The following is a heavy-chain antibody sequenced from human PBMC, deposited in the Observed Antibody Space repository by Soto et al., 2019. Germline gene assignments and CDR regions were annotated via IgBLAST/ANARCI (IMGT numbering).Heavy chain of an antibody. CDR3: AKGSGGSRPYYFDY. V-gene: IGHV3-23*01. Sequence: GGSLRLSCAASGFTLSSYAMSWVRQAPGKGLDWVSAISGSGGGTYYADSVKGRFTISRDNSKNTLYLQMNSLRAEDTAAYYCAKGSGGSRPYYFDYWGQGTLVTVSS. J-gene: IGHJ4*02. CDR1: GFTLSSYA. CDR2: ISGSGGGT. D-gene: IGHD2-15*01.